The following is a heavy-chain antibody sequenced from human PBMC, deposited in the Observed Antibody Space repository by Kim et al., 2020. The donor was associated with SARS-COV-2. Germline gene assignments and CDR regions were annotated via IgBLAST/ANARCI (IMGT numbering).Heavy chain of an antibody. Sequence: PSLKSRVTISVDTSKNQFSLKLSSVTAADTAVYYCASWRSYSSSWYYFDYWGQGTLVTVSS. D-gene: IGHD6-13*01. CDR3: ASWRSYSSSWYYFDY. J-gene: IGHJ4*02. V-gene: IGHV4-31*02.